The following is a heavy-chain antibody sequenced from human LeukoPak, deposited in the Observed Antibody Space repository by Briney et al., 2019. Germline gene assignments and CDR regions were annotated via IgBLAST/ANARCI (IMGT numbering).Heavy chain of an antibody. D-gene: IGHD3-22*01. CDR2: MNPNSGNT. CDR1: GYTLTELS. Sequence: ASVKVSCKVSGYTLTELSMHWVRQATGQGLEWMGWMNPNSGNTGYAQKFQGRVTMTRNTSISTAYMELSSLRSEDTAVYYCALVVIPLDAFDIWGQGTMVTVSS. CDR3: ALVVIPLDAFDI. J-gene: IGHJ3*02. V-gene: IGHV1-8*01.